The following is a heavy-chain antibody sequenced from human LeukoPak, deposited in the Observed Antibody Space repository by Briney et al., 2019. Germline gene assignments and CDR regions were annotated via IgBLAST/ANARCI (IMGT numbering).Heavy chain of an antibody. Sequence: SEALSLTCAVYGGSFSGYYWSWIRQPPGKGLEWIGEINHSGSTNYNPSLKSRVTISVDTSKNQFSLKLSSVTAADTTVYYCARRPERGAFDIWGQGTMVTVPS. D-gene: IGHD6-6*01. V-gene: IGHV4-34*01. J-gene: IGHJ3*02. CDR3: ARRPERGAFDI. CDR2: INHSGST. CDR1: GGSFSGYY.